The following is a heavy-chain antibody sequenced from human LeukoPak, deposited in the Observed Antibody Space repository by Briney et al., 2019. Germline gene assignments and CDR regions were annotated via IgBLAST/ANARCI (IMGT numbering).Heavy chain of an antibody. Sequence: PSETLSLTCGVYGGSFSDYYWSWIRQPPGKGLEWIGEINHSGSTNYNPSLKSRVTISVDTSKNQFSLKLSSVTAADTAVYYCASVDYYGSGSRMPTQVRPVKYYFDYWGQGTLVTVSS. D-gene: IGHD3-10*01. CDR1: GGSFSDYY. CDR2: INHSGST. J-gene: IGHJ4*02. V-gene: IGHV4-34*01. CDR3: ASVDYYGSGSRMPTQVRPVKYYFDY.